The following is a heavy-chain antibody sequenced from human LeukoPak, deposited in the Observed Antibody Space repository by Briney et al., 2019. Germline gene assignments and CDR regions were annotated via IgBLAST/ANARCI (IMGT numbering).Heavy chain of an antibody. V-gene: IGHV1-18*01. D-gene: IGHD3-22*01. CDR1: GYTFTSYG. Sequence: ASVKVSCKASGYTFTSYGISWVRQAPGQGLEWMGWISAYNGNTNYAQKLQGRVTMTTDTSTSTAYMELRSLRSDDTAVYYCARDLDGKYYYDSSGYVSLDYWGQGTLVTVSS. CDR3: ARDLDGKYYYDSSGYVSLDY. CDR2: ISAYNGNT. J-gene: IGHJ4*02.